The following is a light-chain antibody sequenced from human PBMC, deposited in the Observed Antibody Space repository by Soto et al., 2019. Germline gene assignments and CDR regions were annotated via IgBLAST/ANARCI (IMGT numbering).Light chain of an antibody. Sequence: EIVLTQSPGTLSLSPGERATLSCRASQSVSNNYLAWYQQKPGQAPRLLIYGASNRATGLPDRFSGSGSGTGFTLTISRLEPEDFAVYYCQQYGSSGTFGQGTKVEI. J-gene: IGKJ1*01. CDR2: GAS. CDR1: QSVSNNY. V-gene: IGKV3-20*01. CDR3: QQYGSSGT.